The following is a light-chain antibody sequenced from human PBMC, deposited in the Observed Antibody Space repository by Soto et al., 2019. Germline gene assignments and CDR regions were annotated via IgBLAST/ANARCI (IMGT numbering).Light chain of an antibody. CDR2: GST. CDR3: QSYDNSLSAYV. V-gene: IGLV1-40*01. CDR1: SSDIGAGSE. J-gene: IGLJ1*01. Sequence: QPVLTQPPSLSGAPGQRVTISCTGSSSDIGAGSEVHWYQQLPGTAPKLLIFGSTNRPSGVPDRFSGSKSATSASLAITGLQAEDEADYYCQSYDNSLSAYVFGTGTSSPS.